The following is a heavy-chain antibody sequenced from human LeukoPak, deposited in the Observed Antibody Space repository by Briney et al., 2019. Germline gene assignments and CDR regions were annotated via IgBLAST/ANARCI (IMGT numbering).Heavy chain of an antibody. D-gene: IGHD3-10*01. Sequence: GGSLRLSCAASGFTVSSNYMSWVRQAPGKGLEWVSVIYSSGSTYYADSVKGRFTISRDNSKNTLYLQMNSLRAEDTAVYYCAKLPYYGSDAFDIWGQGTMVTVSS. V-gene: IGHV3-53*01. J-gene: IGHJ3*02. CDR3: AKLPYYGSDAFDI. CDR1: GFTVSSNY. CDR2: IYSSGST.